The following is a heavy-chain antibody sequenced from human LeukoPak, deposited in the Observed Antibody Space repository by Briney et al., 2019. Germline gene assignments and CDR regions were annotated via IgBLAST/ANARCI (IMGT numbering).Heavy chain of an antibody. Sequence: ASVKVSCKVSGYTLTELSMHWVRQAPGKGLEWMGWMNPNSGNTGYAQKFQGRVTITRNTSISTAYMELSSLRSEDTAVYYCARGSVVPAAIDYWGQGTLVTVSS. D-gene: IGHD2-2*01. J-gene: IGHJ4*02. CDR2: MNPNSGNT. CDR3: ARGSVVPAAIDY. CDR1: GYTLTELS. V-gene: IGHV1-8*03.